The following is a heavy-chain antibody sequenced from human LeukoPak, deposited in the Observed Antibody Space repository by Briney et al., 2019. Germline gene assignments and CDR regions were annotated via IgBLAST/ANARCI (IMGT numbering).Heavy chain of an antibody. Sequence: GASVKVSCKASGYTFTGYYLHWVRQAPGQGLEWIGWINHNSGATLYAQKFQGRVAMTRDTSISTAYMELSRLRSDDTAVYYCARDLGPHDSSGYYFFDYWGQGTLVTVSS. CDR3: ARDLGPHDSSGYYFFDY. D-gene: IGHD3-22*01. CDR2: INHNSGAT. J-gene: IGHJ4*02. CDR1: GYTFTGYY. V-gene: IGHV1-2*02.